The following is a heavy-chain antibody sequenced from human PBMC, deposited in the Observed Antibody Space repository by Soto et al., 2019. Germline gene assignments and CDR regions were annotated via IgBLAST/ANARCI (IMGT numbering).Heavy chain of an antibody. D-gene: IGHD3-3*01. CDR2: IYYSGST. J-gene: IGHJ6*02. Sequence: SETLSLTGTVSGGSISSYYWSWIRQPRGKGLEWIGYIYYSGSTNYNPSLKSRVTISVDTSKNQFSLKLSSVTAADTAVYYCARVAHYDFWSGYYRTPYGMDVWGQGTTVTVS. CDR1: GGSISSYY. CDR3: ARVAHYDFWSGYYRTPYGMDV. V-gene: IGHV4-59*01.